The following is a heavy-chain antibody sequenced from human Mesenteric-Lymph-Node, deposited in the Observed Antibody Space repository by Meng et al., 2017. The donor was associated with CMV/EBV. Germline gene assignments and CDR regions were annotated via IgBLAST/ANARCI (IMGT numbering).Heavy chain of an antibody. J-gene: IGHJ2*01. D-gene: IGHD5-24*01. CDR1: GFIFNNYW. CDR2: INQDGSEK. CDR3: VREPRAMAVGGWYFDL. V-gene: IGHV3-7*01. Sequence: GESLKISCAASGFIFNNYWMTWVRQAPGKGLEWVANINQDGSEKNYVDSVKGRFTISRDYAKNSLFLQMNSLRAEDTAVYYCVREPRAMAVGGWYFDLWGRGTLVTVSS.